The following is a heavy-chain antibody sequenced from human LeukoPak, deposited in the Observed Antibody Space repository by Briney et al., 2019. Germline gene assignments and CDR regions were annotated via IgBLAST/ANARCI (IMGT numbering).Heavy chain of an antibody. CDR1: GFTVSSNY. V-gene: IGHV3-66*01. Sequence: GGSLRLSCAASGFTVSSNYMSWVRQAPGKGLEWVSVTYSGGSTYYADSVKGRFTISRDNSKNTLYLQMNSLRAEDTAVYYCARGRGGLYYYGMDVWGQGTTVTVSS. D-gene: IGHD1-26*01. CDR2: TYSGGST. J-gene: IGHJ6*02. CDR3: ARGRGGLYYYGMDV.